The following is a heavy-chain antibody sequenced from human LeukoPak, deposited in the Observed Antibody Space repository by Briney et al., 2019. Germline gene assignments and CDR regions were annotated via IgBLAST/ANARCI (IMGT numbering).Heavy chain of an antibody. J-gene: IGHJ2*01. V-gene: IGHV4-4*02. CDR1: GGSISSSNW. Sequence: SETLSLTCAVSGGSISSSNWWSWVRQPPGKGLEWIGEIYHSGSTNYNPSLKSRVTISVDKSKNQFSLKLSSVTAADTAVYYCASAQRITMVRGVIHSWYFDLWGRGTLVTVSS. D-gene: IGHD3-10*01. CDR3: ASAQRITMVRGVIHSWYFDL. CDR2: IYHSGST.